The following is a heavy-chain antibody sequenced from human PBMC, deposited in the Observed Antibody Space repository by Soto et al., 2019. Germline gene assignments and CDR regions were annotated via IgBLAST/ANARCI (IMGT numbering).Heavy chain of an antibody. Sequence: QVQLVQSGAEVKKPGSSVKVSCKASGGTFSSYAISWVRQSPGQGLEWMGGIIPIFGTANYAQKFQGRVTNTADKSTSTAYLELSSLKFQDMAVHYCARDLRGMDVWGQGPTITVSS. CDR2: IIPIFGTA. V-gene: IGHV1-69*06. CDR3: ARDLRGMDV. CDR1: GGTFSSYA. J-gene: IGHJ6*02.